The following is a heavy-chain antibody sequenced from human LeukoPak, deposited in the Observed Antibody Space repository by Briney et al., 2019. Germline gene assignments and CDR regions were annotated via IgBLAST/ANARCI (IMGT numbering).Heavy chain of an antibody. D-gene: IGHD6-13*01. CDR1: GFTVSSNF. Sequence: PGGSLRLSCAASGFTVSSNFMTWVRQAPGKGLEWVSVLYSGGGTYYAGSVKGRFTISRDNSKNTLYLQMNSLRAEDTAVYYCASGYSSSWYVWGQGTLVTVSS. CDR2: LYSGGGT. V-gene: IGHV3-53*01. J-gene: IGHJ4*02. CDR3: ASGYSSSWYV.